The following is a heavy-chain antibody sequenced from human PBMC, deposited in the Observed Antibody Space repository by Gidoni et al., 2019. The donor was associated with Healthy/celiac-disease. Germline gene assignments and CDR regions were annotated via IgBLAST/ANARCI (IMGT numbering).Heavy chain of an antibody. J-gene: IGHJ5*02. CDR1: GGSISSSSYY. Sequence: QLQLQESRPGLVKPSETLSLTCTVSGGSISSSSYYCGWIRPPPGKGLEWIGSSYYSGSTYYNPSLKSRVTISVDTSKNQFSLKLSSVTAADTAVYYCARHRVEITIFGVTERTQNNWFDPWGQGTLVTVSS. CDR3: ARHRVEITIFGVTERTQNNWFDP. D-gene: IGHD3-3*01. V-gene: IGHV4-39*01. CDR2: SYYSGST.